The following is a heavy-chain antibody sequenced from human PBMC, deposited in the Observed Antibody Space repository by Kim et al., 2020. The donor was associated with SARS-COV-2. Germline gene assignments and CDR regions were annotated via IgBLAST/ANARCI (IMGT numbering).Heavy chain of an antibody. Sequence: VGSLRLSCAASGFTFSSYAMHWVRQAPGKGLEWVAVISYDGSNKYYADSVKGRFTISRDNSKNTLYLQMNSLRAEDTAVYYCARDPYCGGDCYPYSFDY. J-gene: IGHJ4*01. CDR1: GFTFSSYA. CDR3: ARDPYCGGDCYPYSFDY. CDR2: ISYDGSNK. V-gene: IGHV3-30*04. D-gene: IGHD2-21*02.